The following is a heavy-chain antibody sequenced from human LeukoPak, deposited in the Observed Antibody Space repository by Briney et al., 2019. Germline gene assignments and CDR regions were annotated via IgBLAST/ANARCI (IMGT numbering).Heavy chain of an antibody. CDR1: GFTFNSYW. Sequence: PGGSLRLSCAASGFTFNSYWMHWVRQAPGKGLEWVSAISGSGGSTYYADSVKGRFTISGDNSKNTLYLQMNSLRAEDTAVYYCAKDPYYDSSGYYFDYWGQGTLVTVSS. CDR3: AKDPYYDSSGYYFDY. V-gene: IGHV3-23*01. CDR2: ISGSGGST. D-gene: IGHD3-22*01. J-gene: IGHJ4*02.